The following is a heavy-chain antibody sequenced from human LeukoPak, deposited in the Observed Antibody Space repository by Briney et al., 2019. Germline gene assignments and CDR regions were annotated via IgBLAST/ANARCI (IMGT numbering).Heavy chain of an antibody. V-gene: IGHV4-38-2*02. CDR1: GYSISSGYY. CDR3: ARKVRGVIAPFDY. CDR2: IYHSGST. Sequence: SETLSLTCTVSGYSISSGYYWGWIRQPPGKGLEWIGSIYHSGSTYYNPSLKSRVTISVDTSKNQFSLKLSSVTAADTAVYYCARKVRGVIAPFDYWGQGTLVTVSS. J-gene: IGHJ4*02. D-gene: IGHD3-10*01.